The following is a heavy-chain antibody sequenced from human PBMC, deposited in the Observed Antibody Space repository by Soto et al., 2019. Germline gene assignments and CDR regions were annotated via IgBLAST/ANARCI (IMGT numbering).Heavy chain of an antibody. CDR3: ARDRSSGYSYGYGIGFWFEP. CDR2: IIPIFGTA. D-gene: IGHD5-18*01. J-gene: IGHJ5*02. Sequence: QVQLVQSGAEVKKPGSSVKVSCKASGGTFSSYAISWVRQAPGQGLEWMGGIIPIFGTANYAQKFQGRVTITADESTSTDYMEMSSLRSEDTAVYYCARDRSSGYSYGYGIGFWFEPWGQGTLVNVSS. CDR1: GGTFSSYA. V-gene: IGHV1-69*01.